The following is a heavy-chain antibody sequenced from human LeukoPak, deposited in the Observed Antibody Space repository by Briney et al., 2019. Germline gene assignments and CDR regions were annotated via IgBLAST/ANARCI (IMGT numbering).Heavy chain of an antibody. D-gene: IGHD1-26*01. CDR3: AKASRYSGSFPPDY. J-gene: IGHJ4*02. V-gene: IGHV4-34*01. CDR2: INHSGST. CDR1: GGSFSGYY. Sequence: SETLSLTCAVYGGSFSGYYWSWIRQPPGKGLEWIGEINHSGSTNYNPSLKSRVTISVDTSKNQFSLKLSSVTAADTAVYYCAKASRYSGSFPPDYWGQGTLVTVSS.